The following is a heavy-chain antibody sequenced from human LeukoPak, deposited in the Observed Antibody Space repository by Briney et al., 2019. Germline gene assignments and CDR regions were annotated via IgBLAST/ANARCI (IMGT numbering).Heavy chain of an antibody. J-gene: IGHJ5*02. CDR2: ISSSSSYI. CDR3: ARSRGSSGWYRWFDP. CDR1: GFTFSSYS. V-gene: IGHV3-21*01. Sequence: GGSLRLSCAASGFTFSSYSMNWVRQAPGKGLEWASSISSSSSYIYYADSVKGRFTISRDNAKNSLYLQMNSLRAEDTAVYYCARSRGSSGWYRWFDPWGQGTLVTVSS. D-gene: IGHD6-19*01.